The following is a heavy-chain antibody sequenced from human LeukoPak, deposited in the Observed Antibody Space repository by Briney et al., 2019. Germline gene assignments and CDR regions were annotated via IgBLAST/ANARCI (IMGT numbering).Heavy chain of an antibody. V-gene: IGHV4-34*01. Sequence: SETLSLTYAVYGGSFSGYYWSWIRQPPGKGLEWIGEINHSGSTNYNPSLKSRVTISVDTSKNQFSLKLSSVTAADTAVYYCARDGEYYDSSGYSASDAFDIWGQGTMVTVSS. CDR2: INHSGST. J-gene: IGHJ3*02. D-gene: IGHD3-22*01. CDR1: GGSFSGYY. CDR3: ARDGEYYDSSGYSASDAFDI.